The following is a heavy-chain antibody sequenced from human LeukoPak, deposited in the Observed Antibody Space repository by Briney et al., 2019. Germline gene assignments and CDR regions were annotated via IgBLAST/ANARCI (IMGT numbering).Heavy chain of an antibody. D-gene: IGHD1-26*01. CDR3: ARSRAFNSGAFDP. CDR2: IYNGVNI. Sequence: SETLSLTCTVSDASVSSASYWSWIRQPPGKGVEWIAHIYNGVNINYNPSLKSRVTISVDTSKNQFSLRLNSVTAADTAVYYCARSRAFNSGAFDPWGQGSLVTVSS. J-gene: IGHJ5*02. CDR1: DASVSSASY. V-gene: IGHV4-61*01.